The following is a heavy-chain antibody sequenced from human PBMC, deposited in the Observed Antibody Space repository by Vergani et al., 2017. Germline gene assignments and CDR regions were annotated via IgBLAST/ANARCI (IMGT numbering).Heavy chain of an antibody. J-gene: IGHJ5*02. D-gene: IGHD5-12*01. CDR2: IYYSGSS. CDR3: ARDKSGYDYNWFDP. Sequence: QVQLQESGPGLVKPSQTLSLTCTVSGGSISSGGYYWSWIRQHPGKGLEWIGYIYYSGSSYYNPSLKSRVTISVDTSKNQFSLKLSSVTAADTAVYYCARDKSGYDYNWFDPWGQGTLVTVSS. CDR1: GGSISSGGYY. V-gene: IGHV4-31*03.